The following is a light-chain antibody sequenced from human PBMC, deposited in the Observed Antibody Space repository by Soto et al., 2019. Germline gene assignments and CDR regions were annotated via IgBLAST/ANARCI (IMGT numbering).Light chain of an antibody. CDR3: QSYNHWPLT. V-gene: IGKV3-15*01. CDR2: GAS. J-gene: IGKJ4*01. CDR1: QGIGST. Sequence: EIVMTQSPATLSVSPGERATLSCRASQGIGSTLAWYQQKPGQTPRLLIYGASTRATGVPARFSGSGSGTEVTPTINSLQSEDSAVYYCQSYNHWPLTFCGGTKVEIK.